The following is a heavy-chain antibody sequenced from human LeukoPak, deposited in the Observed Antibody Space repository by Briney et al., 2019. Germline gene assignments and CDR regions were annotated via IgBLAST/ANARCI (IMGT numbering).Heavy chain of an antibody. J-gene: IGHJ4*02. D-gene: IGHD3-10*01. CDR1: GFTFSSYS. Sequence: GGSLRLSCAASGFTFSSYSMNWVRQAPGKGLEWVSSISSSSSYIYYADSVKGRFTISRDNAKNSLYLQMNSLRAEDTAVYYCATLHGSGGFDHWGQGTLVTVSS. CDR2: ISSSSSYI. CDR3: ATLHGSGGFDH. V-gene: IGHV3-21*01.